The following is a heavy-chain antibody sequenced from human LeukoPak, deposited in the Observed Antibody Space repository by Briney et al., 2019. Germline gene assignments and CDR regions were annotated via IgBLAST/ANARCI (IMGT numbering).Heavy chain of an antibody. CDR1: GFTFSSYT. CDR3: ANAPGYSSGRYFDY. Sequence: AGGSLRLSCAASGFTFSSYTMSWVRQAPGKGLEWVSAISGRGGNTYYADSVKGRFTISRDNSKNTLYLQMNSLRAEDTAVYYCANAPGYSSGRYFDYWGQGTLVTVSS. CDR2: ISGRGGNT. J-gene: IGHJ4*02. D-gene: IGHD6-19*01. V-gene: IGHV3-23*01.